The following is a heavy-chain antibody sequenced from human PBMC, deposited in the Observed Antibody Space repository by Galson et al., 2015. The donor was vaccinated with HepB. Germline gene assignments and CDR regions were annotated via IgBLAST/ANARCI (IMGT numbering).Heavy chain of an antibody. V-gene: IGHV3-23*01. Sequence: SLRLSCAASGFTFSTYAMSWVRQAPGKGLEWVSSIGGSGGRTYYADSVKGRFTISRDNSKNTLYLQMNSLRAEDTAVYYCAKVFRDFALFIFSSDKYYFDYWGQGSLVTVSS. CDR2: IGGSGGRT. CDR3: AKVFRDFALFIFSSDKYYFDY. D-gene: IGHD3/OR15-3a*01. J-gene: IGHJ4*02. CDR1: GFTFSTYA.